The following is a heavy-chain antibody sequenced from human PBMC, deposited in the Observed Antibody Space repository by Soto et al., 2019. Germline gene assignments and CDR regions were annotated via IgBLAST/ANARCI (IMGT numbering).Heavy chain of an antibody. J-gene: IGHJ6*02. CDR1: GGTFSSYA. CDR3: ALRNWYSSSWYKPINYYYGMDV. D-gene: IGHD6-13*01. Sequence: QVQLVQSGAGVKKPGSSVKVSCKASGGTFSSYAISWVRQAPGQGLEWMGGIIPIFGTANYAQKFQGRVTITADESTSTAYMELSSLRSEDTAVYYCALRNWYSSSWYKPINYYYGMDVWGQGTTVTVSS. V-gene: IGHV1-69*01. CDR2: IIPIFGTA.